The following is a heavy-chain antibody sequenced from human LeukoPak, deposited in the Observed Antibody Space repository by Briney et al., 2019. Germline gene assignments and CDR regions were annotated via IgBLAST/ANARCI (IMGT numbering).Heavy chain of an antibody. J-gene: IGHJ6*03. V-gene: IGHV2-5*02. CDR2: IYWDDDK. CDR3: AYANYYSYFIDV. D-gene: IGHD2-2*01. CDR1: GFSLSTSGLG. Sequence: KLSGPTQVNPTQTLTLTCTFSGFSLSTSGLGVRCIRQPPGKALEWLAFIYWDDDKYYSPFLKSRLTITKDTSKNQVVLSMTNMDPVDTATYFCAYANYYSYFIDVWGKGTTVTVSS.